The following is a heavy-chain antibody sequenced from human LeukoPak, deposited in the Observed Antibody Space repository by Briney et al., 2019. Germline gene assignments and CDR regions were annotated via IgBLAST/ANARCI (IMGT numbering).Heavy chain of an antibody. J-gene: IGHJ4*02. Sequence: GGSLRLSCAASGFSFTTYWMSWVRQAPGRGLEWLANIKHDGSGIYYANSAKGRFTISKDNAKNSLYLQMHSLRSEDTAVYYCARMANYDPIDYWGQGTLVTVSS. CDR2: IKHDGSGI. V-gene: IGHV3-7*03. D-gene: IGHD3-3*01. CDR3: ARMANYDPIDY. CDR1: GFSFTTYW.